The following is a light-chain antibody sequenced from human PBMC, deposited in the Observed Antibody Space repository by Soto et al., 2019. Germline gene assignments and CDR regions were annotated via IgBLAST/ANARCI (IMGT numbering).Light chain of an antibody. V-gene: IGKV2-28*01. CDR2: LGS. CDR1: QSLLHSNGYNY. Sequence: VLTQTPLSSPVTLGQPASISCRSSQSLLHSNGYNYLDWYLQKPGQSPQLLIYLGSDRASGVPDRFSGSGSGTDFTLKISRVEAEDVGVYYCMQALQTPWTFGQGTKVEIK. CDR3: MQALQTPWT. J-gene: IGKJ1*01.